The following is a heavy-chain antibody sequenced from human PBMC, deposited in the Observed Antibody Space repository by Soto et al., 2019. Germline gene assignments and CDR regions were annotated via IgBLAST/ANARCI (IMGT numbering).Heavy chain of an antibody. D-gene: IGHD4-17*01. CDR2: IYYSGST. CDR1: GGSISSYY. V-gene: IGHV4-59*01. J-gene: IGHJ4*02. CDR3: ARYFDYGDFFTLDY. Sequence: ASETLSLTCTVSGGSISSYYWSWIRQPPGKGLEWIGYIYYSGSTNYNPSLKSRVTISVDTSKNQFSLKLSSVTAADTAVYYCARYFDYGDFFTLDYWGQGTLVTVPQ.